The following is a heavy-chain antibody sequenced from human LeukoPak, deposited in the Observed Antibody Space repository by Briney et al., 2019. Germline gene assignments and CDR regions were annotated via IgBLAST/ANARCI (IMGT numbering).Heavy chain of an antibody. D-gene: IGHD3-10*01. CDR3: AGRMGSGTVPDFDY. J-gene: IGHJ4*02. Sequence: SETLSLTCSVSRGSVSSNYYYWGWIRQPQGKGLEWIGTIYHSGTTYYNPSLKSRVTIFVDASNNQFSLRLTSVAAADTGVYYCAGRMGSGTVPDFDYWGRGALVIVSS. CDR2: IYHSGTT. CDR1: RGSVSSNYYY. V-gene: IGHV4-39*01.